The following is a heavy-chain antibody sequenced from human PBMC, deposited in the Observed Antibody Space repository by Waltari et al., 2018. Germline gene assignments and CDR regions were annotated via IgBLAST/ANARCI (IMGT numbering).Heavy chain of an antibody. Sequence: QVQLVQSGAEVKKPGSSVKVSCKASGGTFSSYAISWVRQAPGQGLEWMGGIIPIFGTTNYAQKFQGRVTITPDESTSTAYMELSSLRSEDTAVYYCARTGFSPGIAAAYDYWGQGTLVTVSS. V-gene: IGHV1-69*05. J-gene: IGHJ4*02. D-gene: IGHD6-13*01. CDR2: IIPIFGTT. CDR3: ARTGFSPGIAAAYDY. CDR1: GGTFSSYA.